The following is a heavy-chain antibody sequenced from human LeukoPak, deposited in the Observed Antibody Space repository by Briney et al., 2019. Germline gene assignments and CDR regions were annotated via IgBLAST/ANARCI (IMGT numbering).Heavy chain of an antibody. D-gene: IGHD5-18*01. V-gene: IGHV1-18*01. J-gene: IGHJ5*02. CDR3: ARDLTVDTAMVTSWFDP. CDR1: GYTFTSYG. CDR2: ISAYNGNT. Sequence: ASVKVSCTASGYTFTSYGISWVRQAPGQGLEWMGWISAYNGNTNYAQKLQGRVTMTTDTSTSTAYMELRSLRSDDTAVYYCARDLTVDTAMVTSWFDPWGQGTLVTVSS.